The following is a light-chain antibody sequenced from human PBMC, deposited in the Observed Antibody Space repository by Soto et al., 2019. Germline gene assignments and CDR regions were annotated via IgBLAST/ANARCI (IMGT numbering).Light chain of an antibody. J-gene: IGLJ1*01. V-gene: IGLV2-14*01. CDR2: DVS. CDR1: SSDVGAYSY. CDR3: SSYPTSTTRYV. Sequence: QSVLTQPASVSGSPGQSITISCTGTSSDVGAYSYVSWFQQHPGKAPKLMIYDVSDRPSGVSNRFSGSKSVNTASLTISGLQAEDEADFYCSSYPTSTTRYVFGTGTKVTVL.